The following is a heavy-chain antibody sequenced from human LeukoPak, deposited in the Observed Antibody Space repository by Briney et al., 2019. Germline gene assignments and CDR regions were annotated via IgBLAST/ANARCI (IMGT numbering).Heavy chain of an antibody. V-gene: IGHV4-39*07. J-gene: IGHJ4*02. CDR1: GGSISSSSYY. CDR3: ARGHLNSNYDFWSGYQSYYFDY. Sequence: SETLSLTCTVSGGSISSSSYYWGWIRQPPGKGLEWIGSIYYSGSTYYNPSLKSRVTISVDTSKNQFSLKLSSVTAADTAVYYCARGHLNSNYDFWSGYQSYYFDYWGQGTLVTVSS. CDR2: IYYSGST. D-gene: IGHD3-3*01.